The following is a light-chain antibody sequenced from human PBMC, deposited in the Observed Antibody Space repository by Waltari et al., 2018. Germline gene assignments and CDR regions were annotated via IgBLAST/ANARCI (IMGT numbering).Light chain of an antibody. CDR2: DVT. V-gene: IGLV2-11*01. CDR1: SSDVGDYNY. J-gene: IGLJ2*01. Sequence: QSALTQPRSVSGSPGQSVTISCTGTSSDVGDYNYVSWYQQHPDKAPKLMIYDVTKRPPGVPDRFSGSKSGNTASLTISGLQAEDEADYYCCSYAGSYSFVFGGGTKLTVL. CDR3: CSYAGSYSFV.